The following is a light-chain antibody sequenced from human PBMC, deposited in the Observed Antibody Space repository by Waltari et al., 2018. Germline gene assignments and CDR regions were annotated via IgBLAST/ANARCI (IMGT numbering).Light chain of an antibody. V-gene: IGKV3-15*01. Sequence: EIVMTQSPATLSVSPGERASLSCRDSQSIRTNLAWHKQRRGQAPRLLIYDASIRATGIPARFSGSGSGTEFTLTISGLQSEDFAVYYCQQYNSWPLTFGGGTKVEIK. CDR2: DAS. CDR1: QSIRTN. J-gene: IGKJ4*01. CDR3: QQYNSWPLT.